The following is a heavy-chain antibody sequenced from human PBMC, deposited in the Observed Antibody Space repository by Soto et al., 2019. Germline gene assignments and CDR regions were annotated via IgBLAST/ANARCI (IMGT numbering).Heavy chain of an antibody. J-gene: IGHJ5*02. Sequence: QVQLVQSGAEVKKPGASVKVSCKASGHTFTGYYMHWVRQAPGQGLEWMGWINPNSGGTNYAQKFQGWVTMTRDTSINTAYMEPSRLRSDDTAVYYCAREGLYENWFDPWGQGTLVTVSS. D-gene: IGHD3-16*01. V-gene: IGHV1-2*04. CDR2: INPNSGGT. CDR1: GHTFTGYY. CDR3: AREGLYENWFDP.